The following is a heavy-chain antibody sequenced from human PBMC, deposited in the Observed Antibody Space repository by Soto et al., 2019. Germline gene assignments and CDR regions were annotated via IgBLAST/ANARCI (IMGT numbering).Heavy chain of an antibody. Sequence: QVQLVQSGAEVKKPGSSVKVSCKASGGTFSSYAISWVRQAPGQGLEWMGGIIPIFGTANYAQKFQGRVTITAEESTSTAYMELSSLRSEDTAVYYCARAGYKESKYYYYYYGMDVWGQGTTVTVSS. CDR3: ARAGYKESKYYYYYYGMDV. CDR1: GGTFSSYA. V-gene: IGHV1-69*01. J-gene: IGHJ6*02. CDR2: IIPIFGTA. D-gene: IGHD1-20*01.